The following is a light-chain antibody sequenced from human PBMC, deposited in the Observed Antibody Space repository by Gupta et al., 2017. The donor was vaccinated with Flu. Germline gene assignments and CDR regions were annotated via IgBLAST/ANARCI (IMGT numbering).Light chain of an antibody. CDR3: LLYYGGANWV. J-gene: IGLJ3*02. Sequence: TVTLTCASSTGAVTSGFYPNWFQQKPGQAPRSLIFSTISKHSWTPARFSGSLLEGKAALTLAGVQPEDEAEYYCLLYYGGANWVFGGGTKLTVL. V-gene: IGLV7-43*01. CDR1: TGAVTSGFY. CDR2: STI.